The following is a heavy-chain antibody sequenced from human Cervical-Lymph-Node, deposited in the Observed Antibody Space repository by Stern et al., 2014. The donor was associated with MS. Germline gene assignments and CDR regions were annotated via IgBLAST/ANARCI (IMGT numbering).Heavy chain of an antibody. CDR3: ARGGVGAIT. CDR1: GFSFSSNA. J-gene: IGHJ4*02. CDR2: ISSNGSRT. V-gene: IGHV3-64*01. D-gene: IGHD1-26*01. Sequence: EVQLVESEGGLVHPGGSLRLSCAASGFSFSSNAMHWVRQAPGKGLEFVSAISSNGSRTYYASSVEVRFIISRDNSKNTLYLQMGSLRTDDMAVYYCARGGVGAITRGQGTLVTVSS.